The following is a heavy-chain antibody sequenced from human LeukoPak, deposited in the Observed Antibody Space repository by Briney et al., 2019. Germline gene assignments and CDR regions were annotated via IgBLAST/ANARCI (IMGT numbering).Heavy chain of an antibody. CDR3: ARDYYDSSGYDAFDI. V-gene: IGHV4-59*01. CDR2: IYCSGST. CDR1: GGSISSYY. J-gene: IGHJ3*02. D-gene: IGHD3-22*01. Sequence: PSETLSLTCTVSGGSISSYYWSWIRQPPGKGLEWIGYIYCSGSTNYNPSLKSRVTISVDTSKNQFSLKLSSVTAADTAVYYCARDYYDSSGYDAFDIWGQGTMVTVSS.